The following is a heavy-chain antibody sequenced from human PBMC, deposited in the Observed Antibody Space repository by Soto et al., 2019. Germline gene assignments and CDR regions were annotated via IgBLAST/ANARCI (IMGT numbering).Heavy chain of an antibody. Sequence: QVHLVQSGAEVRKPGASVRVSCKTSGYTFTHFDIHWVRQATGQGLEWVGWMNPDSGNSGFTQRFQGRVSITRNASLSTAYMEIHSLTSADTAIYYCARAYHLVPKFWGQGNLVTVSS. CDR2: MNPDSGNS. D-gene: IGHD1-26*01. V-gene: IGHV1-8*01. CDR1: GYTFTHFD. CDR3: ARAYHLVPKF. J-gene: IGHJ4*02.